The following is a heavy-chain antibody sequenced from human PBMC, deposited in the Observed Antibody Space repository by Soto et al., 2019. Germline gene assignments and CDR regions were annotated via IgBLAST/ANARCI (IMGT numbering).Heavy chain of an antibody. CDR1: GGTFSSYA. CDR2: IIPIFGTA. CDR3: ATQGYNWNDESYDYYFGMDV. Sequence: GASVKVSCKASGGTFSSYAISWVRQAPGQGLEWMGGIIPIFGTANYAQKFQGRVTITADESTSTVYMELSSLRSEDTAVYYCATQGYNWNDESYDYYFGMDVWGQGTTVTVSS. V-gene: IGHV1-69*13. D-gene: IGHD1-1*01. J-gene: IGHJ6*02.